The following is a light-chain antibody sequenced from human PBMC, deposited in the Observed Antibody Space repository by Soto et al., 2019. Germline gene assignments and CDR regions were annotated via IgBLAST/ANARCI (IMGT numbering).Light chain of an antibody. CDR2: QAS. CDR1: QSISSW. J-gene: IGKJ2*01. CDR3: QQYNSYYT. V-gene: IGKV1-5*03. Sequence: DIQMTQSPSTLSASLGDRVTITCRASQSISSWLAGYQQKPGKAPELLIYQASSLKSGVPSRFSGNGSGTEFTLTISSLQPDDFASYYCQQYNSYYTFGQGTKLEIK.